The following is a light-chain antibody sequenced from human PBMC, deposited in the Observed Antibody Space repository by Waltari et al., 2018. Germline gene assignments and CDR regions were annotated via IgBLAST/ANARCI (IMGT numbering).Light chain of an antibody. V-gene: IGLV2-11*01. CDR1: SRDVGGYKF. CDR3: YSDADTYTFV. Sequence: QSALTQPRPVSGSPGQSVTISCPATSRDVGGYKFVSWYQPHPGKAPKLLIFDVSKRPSGVPDRFSGSKSGNTASLTISGLQAEDEADYYCYSDADTYTFVFGTGTKVTVL. J-gene: IGLJ1*01. CDR2: DVS.